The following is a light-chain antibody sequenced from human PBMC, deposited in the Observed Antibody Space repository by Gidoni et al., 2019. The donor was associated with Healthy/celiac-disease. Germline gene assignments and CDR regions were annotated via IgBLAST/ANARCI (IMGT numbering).Light chain of an antibody. CDR3: QVWDSSSDHVV. CDR2: YDS. Sequence: SYVLPQPPPVPVAPGKTARITRWGNNIGSKIVHCYQQKPGQAPVLVMYYDSDRSSGIPGRFSGSNSGNPATLTISSVEAGDEADYYCQVWDSSSDHVVFGGGTKLTVL. V-gene: IGLV3-21*04. CDR1: NIGSKI. J-gene: IGLJ2*01.